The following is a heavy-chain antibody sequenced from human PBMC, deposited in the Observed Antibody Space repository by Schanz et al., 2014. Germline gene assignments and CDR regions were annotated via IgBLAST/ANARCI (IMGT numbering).Heavy chain of an antibody. CDR3: ARGRFGELSAFDI. J-gene: IGHJ3*02. D-gene: IGHD3-10*01. CDR1: GFVFGDYY. V-gene: IGHV3-11*05. CDR2: ISDSGTYT. Sequence: VQLVESGGGLVQPGGSLRLSCAASGFVFGDYYMTWIRQAPGKGLEWLSYISDSGTYTNYADSVKGRFTISRDNSKNTLYLQMSSLRAEDTAVYYCARGRFGELSAFDIWGQGTMVTVSS.